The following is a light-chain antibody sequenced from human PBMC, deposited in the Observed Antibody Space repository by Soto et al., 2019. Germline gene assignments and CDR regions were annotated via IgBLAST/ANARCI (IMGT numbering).Light chain of an antibody. J-gene: IGLJ3*02. Sequence: QSVVTQPPSVSGAPGQRVTISCTGTSSNIGAGYDVHWYQHLPGTAPKLLIYGNTIRPSGVPDRFSGSKSGNTASLTVSGLQAEDEADYYCTSYAGSNNLVFAGGTKLTVL. CDR1: SSNIGAGYD. CDR2: GNT. V-gene: IGLV1-40*01. CDR3: TSYAGSNNLV.